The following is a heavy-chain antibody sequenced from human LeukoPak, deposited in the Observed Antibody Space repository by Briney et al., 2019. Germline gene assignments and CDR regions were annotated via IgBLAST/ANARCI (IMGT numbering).Heavy chain of an antibody. V-gene: IGHV3-23*01. D-gene: IGHD5-18*01. CDR2: ISGSGGDT. Sequence: GGSLRLSCAASGFTFSNFLMTWVRQAPGKGPEWVSAISGSGGDTYYADSVKGRFTISRDNSKNTLYLQMDSLRAEDTAVYYCAKSGYSYVTRWYWYFDLWGRGTLVTVSS. CDR3: AKSGYSYVTRWYWYFDL. J-gene: IGHJ2*01. CDR1: GFTFSNFL.